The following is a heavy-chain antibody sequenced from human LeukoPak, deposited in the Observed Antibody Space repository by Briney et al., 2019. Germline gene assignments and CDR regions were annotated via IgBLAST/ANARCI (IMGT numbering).Heavy chain of an antibody. CDR2: ISSSGSTI. Sequence: GGSLRLSCAASGFTFSDYYMSWIRQAPGKGLEWVSYISSSGSTIYYADSVKGRFTISRDNAKNSLYLQMNSLRAEDTAVYYCARVPADYYYYSGMDVWGQGTTVTVSS. V-gene: IGHV3-11*01. J-gene: IGHJ6*02. CDR3: ARVPADYYYYSGMDV. CDR1: GFTFSDYY.